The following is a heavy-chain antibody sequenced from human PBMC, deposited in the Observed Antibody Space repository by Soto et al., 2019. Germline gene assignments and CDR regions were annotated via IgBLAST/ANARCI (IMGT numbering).Heavy chain of an antibody. CDR3: ARGGSLYWYFDL. J-gene: IGHJ2*01. CDR2: INAGNGNT. CDR1: GYTFTSYA. D-gene: IGHD1-26*01. Sequence: QVQLVQSGAEVKKPGASVKVSCKASGYTFTSYAMHWVRQAPGQRLEWMGWINAGNGNTKYSQKFQGRVTITRDTSASTAYTELSSLRSEDTAVYYWARGGSLYWYFDLWGRGTRGTVSP. V-gene: IGHV1-3*01.